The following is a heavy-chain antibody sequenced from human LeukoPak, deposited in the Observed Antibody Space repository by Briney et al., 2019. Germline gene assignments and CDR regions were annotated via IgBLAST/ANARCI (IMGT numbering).Heavy chain of an antibody. CDR1: GFTFSSYW. D-gene: IGHD1-26*01. Sequence: PGGSLRLSCAASGFTFSSYWMHWVRQAPGKGLGWVSRIKGDGSSTNNADSVKGRFTISRDNAKNTLYLQMNSLRAEDPAVYYCAKSRWEAYAVRAFDIWGQGTMVTVSS. J-gene: IGHJ3*02. CDR2: IKGDGSST. V-gene: IGHV3-74*01. CDR3: AKSRWEAYAVRAFDI.